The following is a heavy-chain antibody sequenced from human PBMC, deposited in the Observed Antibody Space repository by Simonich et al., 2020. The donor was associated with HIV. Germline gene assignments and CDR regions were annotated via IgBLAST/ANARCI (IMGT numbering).Heavy chain of an antibody. CDR1: GGSFSGYY. CDR2: IDHSEST. V-gene: IGHV4-34*01. Sequence: QVQLQQWGAGLLKPSETLSLTCAVSGGSFSGYYWSWIRQPPGKGLEWIWEIDHSESTSYNPSLKSRVTMSVDTSKNQFSLKLTSVTAADTAVYYCARRSGYALDYWGQGTLVTVSS. J-gene: IGHJ4*02. CDR3: ARRSGYALDY. D-gene: IGHD5-12*01.